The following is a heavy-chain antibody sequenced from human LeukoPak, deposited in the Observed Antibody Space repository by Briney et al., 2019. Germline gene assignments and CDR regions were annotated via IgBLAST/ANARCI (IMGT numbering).Heavy chain of an antibody. CDR3: ARDGQQGDQSAFDI. CDR1: GFTFGDYA. D-gene: IGHD2-21*01. J-gene: IGHJ3*02. Sequence: GGSLRLSCTASGFTFGDYAMSGFRQAPGKGLEWIGRVRNKARNYNTEYVASVEGRFTISRDAPKNSLYLQMDSLKIEDTGVYFCARDGQQGDQSAFDIWGQGTTVTVSS. CDR2: VRNKARNYNT. V-gene: IGHV3-72*01.